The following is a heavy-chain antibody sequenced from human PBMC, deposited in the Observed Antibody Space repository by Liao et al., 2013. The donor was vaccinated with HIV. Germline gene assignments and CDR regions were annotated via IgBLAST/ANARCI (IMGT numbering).Heavy chain of an antibody. V-gene: IGHV4-59*01. CDR3: GRLGQPSGTVYTGGYYYMDI. D-gene: IGHD1-7*01. Sequence: QVLLQASGPGLVKPSETLSLTCTVSGSSISSDYWGWIRQPPGKGLEWIGYISHSGSSNSNPSLKSRVTISIAYSKNEFSLDLSSVTAADTAVYYCGRLGQPSGTVYTGGYYYMDIWGNGTTVTVSS. CDR2: ISHSGSS. J-gene: IGHJ6*03. CDR1: GSSISSDY.